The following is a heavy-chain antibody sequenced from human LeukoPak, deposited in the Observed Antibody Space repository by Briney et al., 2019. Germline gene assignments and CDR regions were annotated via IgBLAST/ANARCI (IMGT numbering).Heavy chain of an antibody. D-gene: IGHD6-19*01. CDR2: IYYSGST. CDR3: ARHGYTSGSYYFDY. J-gene: IGHJ4*02. V-gene: IGHV4-39*01. CDR1: GGSISSSSYY. Sequence: SETLSLTCTLSGGSISSSSYYWGWIRQPPGKGLEWIGSIYYSGSTYYSPPLTSRVTMSVDTSKNQFSLKLSSVTAADTAVYYCARHGYTSGSYYFDYWGQGTLVTVSS.